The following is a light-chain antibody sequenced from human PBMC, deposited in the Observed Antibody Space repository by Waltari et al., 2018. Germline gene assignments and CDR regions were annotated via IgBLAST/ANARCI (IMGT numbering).Light chain of an antibody. V-gene: IGKV1-39*01. Sequence: DIQMTQSPSSLSASVGDRVTITCRASQRISNYLNWYQQKPGKAPRLLIYAASSLQSGVPSRFSGSGSGTDFTLTITSLQPEDFATYYCQQSYPTPPWTFAQGTKVDMK. J-gene: IGKJ1*01. CDR2: AAS. CDR1: QRISNY. CDR3: QQSYPTPPWT.